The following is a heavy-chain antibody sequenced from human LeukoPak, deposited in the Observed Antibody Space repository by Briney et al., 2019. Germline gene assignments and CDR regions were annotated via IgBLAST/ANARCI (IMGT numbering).Heavy chain of an antibody. Sequence: PGGSLRLSCAASGFTFSSAAMTWVRQAPGKGLEWVSLIGSSGGSTYYADSVKGRFTISRDNSENTLYLQMNSLRAEDTALYYCAKDYSNIPAPANPLFDYWGQGTLVTVSS. CDR3: AKDYSNIPAPANPLFDY. D-gene: IGHD6-13*01. CDR2: IGSSGGST. V-gene: IGHV3-23*01. J-gene: IGHJ4*02. CDR1: GFTFSSAA.